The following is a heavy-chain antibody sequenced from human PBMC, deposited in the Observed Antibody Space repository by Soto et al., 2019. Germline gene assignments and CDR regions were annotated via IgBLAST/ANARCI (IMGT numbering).Heavy chain of an antibody. V-gene: IGHV3-74*03. D-gene: IGHD1-26*01. J-gene: IGHJ4*02. CDR1: GFTFSSYW. Sequence: GGSLRLSCAASGFTFSSYWMHWVRQAPGKGLVWVSRISDDGSSTTYADSVRGRFTISRDNANYTLYLQMNSLRAEDTAVYYCAKDSGSYYYFDYWGQGTLVTVSS. CDR2: ISDDGSST. CDR3: AKDSGSYYYFDY.